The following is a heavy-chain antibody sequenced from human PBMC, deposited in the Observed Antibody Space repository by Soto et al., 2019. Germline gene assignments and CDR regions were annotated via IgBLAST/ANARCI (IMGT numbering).Heavy chain of an antibody. CDR1: GGTFSSYA. V-gene: IGHV1-69*01. CDR3: ATVEIATRLDS. J-gene: IGHJ4*02. CDR2: IIPIFGTA. Sequence: QVQLVQSGAEVKKPGSSVKVSCKASGGTFSSYAISWVRQAPGQGLEWMGGIIPIFGTANYAQKFQGRVTIPAAESKSTAHRALSSLRSEDTAVYYCATVEIATRLDSWGQGTLVSVSS. D-gene: IGHD2-21*01.